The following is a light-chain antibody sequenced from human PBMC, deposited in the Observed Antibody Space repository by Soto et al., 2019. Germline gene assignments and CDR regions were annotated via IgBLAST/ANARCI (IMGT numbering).Light chain of an antibody. CDR3: CSYSGSYV. J-gene: IGLJ1*01. Sequence: QSALTQPASVSGSPGQSITISCTGTSTDVTIHNLVSWYQQHPGKAPKLLIFEVNKRPSGVSSRFSGSKSGNTASLTISGLQAVDEADYYCCSYSGSYVFGSGTKVTVL. CDR2: EVN. CDR1: STDVTIHNL. V-gene: IGLV2-23*02.